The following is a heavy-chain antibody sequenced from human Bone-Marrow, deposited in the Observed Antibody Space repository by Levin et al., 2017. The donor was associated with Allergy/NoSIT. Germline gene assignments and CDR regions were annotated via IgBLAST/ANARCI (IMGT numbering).Heavy chain of an antibody. Sequence: SETLSLTCTVSGDSISTGHYYWSWIRQAPGKGLEWIGYIFHSGSTYYTPSLKSRVTISVDTSTSQFSLKLSSMTAADTAVYYCARVTAATTLDFWGLGTLVTVSS. V-gene: IGHV4-30-4*01. CDR1: GDSISTGHYY. CDR3: ARVTAATTLDF. J-gene: IGHJ4*02. CDR2: IFHSGST. D-gene: IGHD4-17*01.